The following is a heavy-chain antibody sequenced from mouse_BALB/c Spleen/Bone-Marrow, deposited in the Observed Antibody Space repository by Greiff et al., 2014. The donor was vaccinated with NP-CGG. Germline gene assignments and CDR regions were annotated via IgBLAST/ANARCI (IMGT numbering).Heavy chain of an antibody. CDR3: ASGGNCYDGFWFFDD. CDR2: IDPSDSYT. J-gene: IGHJ1*01. Sequence: VQLQQSGAELVKPGASVKLSCKASGYTFTSSWMHWVKQRPGQGLEWIGEIDPSDSYTKYNPKFKGKATLTVDKSSITAYMQPSSPTLEDTAVYYGASGGNCYDGFWFFDDWGAGTTVTVS. CDR1: GYTFTSSW. V-gene: IGHV1-69*02. D-gene: IGHD1-1*01.